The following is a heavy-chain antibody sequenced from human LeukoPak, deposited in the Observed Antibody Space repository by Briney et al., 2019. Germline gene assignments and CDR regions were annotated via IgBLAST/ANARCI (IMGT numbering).Heavy chain of an antibody. Sequence: GGSLRLSCVASGFSFSRDSMNWVRQAPGKGLEWVSGISGSGGNTYYADSVKGRFTVSRDNSKNTLDVQMNGLRAEDTAVYYCAKVSPVRGFDYWGQGTLVTVSS. CDR2: ISGSGGNT. V-gene: IGHV3-23*01. D-gene: IGHD6-19*01. CDR3: AKVSPVRGFDY. J-gene: IGHJ4*02. CDR1: GFSFSRDS.